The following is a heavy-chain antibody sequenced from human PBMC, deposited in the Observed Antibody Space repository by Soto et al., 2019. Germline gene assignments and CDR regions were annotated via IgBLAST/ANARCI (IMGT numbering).Heavy chain of an antibody. CDR1: GGSISSYY. CDR3: ARTRQNYDILTGYYTTYYFDY. J-gene: IGHJ4*02. CDR2: IYYSGST. V-gene: IGHV4-59*01. Sequence: QVQLQESGPGLVKPSETLSLTCTVSGGSISSYYWSWIRQPPGKGLEWIGYIYYSGSTNYNPSLKSRVTISVDTSKNQFSLKLSSVTAADTAVYYCARTRQNYDILTGYYTTYYFDYWGQGTLVTVSS. D-gene: IGHD3-9*01.